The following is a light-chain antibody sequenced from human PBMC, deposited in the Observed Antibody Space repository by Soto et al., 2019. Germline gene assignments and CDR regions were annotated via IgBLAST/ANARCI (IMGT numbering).Light chain of an antibody. Sequence: IQLTQSPSSLSASVGDRVTISCRASQGIGTDLNWYQQKPGKAPKLLIYAASSLQSGVPSRFSGSGSGTDFTLTVSSLRPEDFATYYCQQSHSTPLTFGQGTKVDIK. J-gene: IGKJ1*01. CDR1: QGIGTD. CDR3: QQSHSTPLT. CDR2: AAS. V-gene: IGKV1-39*01.